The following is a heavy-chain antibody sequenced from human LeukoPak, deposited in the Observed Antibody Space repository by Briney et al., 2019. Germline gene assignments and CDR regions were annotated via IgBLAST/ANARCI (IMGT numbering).Heavy chain of an antibody. CDR1: GFTFDDYA. V-gene: IGHV3-9*01. D-gene: IGHD3-9*01. CDR2: ISWNSGSI. J-gene: IGHJ4*02. CDR3: AKGPTYYDILTGPEFFDY. Sequence: PGRSLRLSCAASGFTFDDYAMHWVRQVPGKGLEWVSGISWNSGSIGYADSVKGRFTISRDNAKNSLYLQMNSLRAEDTALYYCAKGPTYYDILTGPEFFDYWGQRTLVTVSS.